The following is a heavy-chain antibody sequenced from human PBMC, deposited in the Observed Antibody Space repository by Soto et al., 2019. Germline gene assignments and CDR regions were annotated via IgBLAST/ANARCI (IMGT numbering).Heavy chain of an antibody. J-gene: IGHJ4*01. CDR2: ISYDGSNK. CDR1: GFTFSSYG. D-gene: IGHD2-2*01. Sequence: GGSLRLSCAASGFTFSSYGMHWVRQAPDKGLEWVAVISYDGSNKYYADSVKGRFTISRDNSNNTLYLQMNSLRAEDTAVYYCAKRLGQLDYWGQGTLVTGSS. V-gene: IGHV3-30*18. CDR3: AKRLGQLDY.